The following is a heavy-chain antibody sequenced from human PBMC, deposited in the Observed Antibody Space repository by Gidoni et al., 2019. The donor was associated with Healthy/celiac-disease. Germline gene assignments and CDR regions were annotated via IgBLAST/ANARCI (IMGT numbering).Heavy chain of an antibody. CDR2: IKQDGSEK. CDR3: AREGAYYDFWSGYYPYYYGMDV. CDR1: GFTCSRYW. D-gene: IGHD3-3*01. V-gene: IGHV3-7*05. J-gene: IGHJ6*02. Sequence: EVQLVESGGGLVQPGGSLRLSCAASGFTCSRYWMSLVRQAPGKGLEWVDNIKQDGSEKYYVDSVKGRFTISRDNAKNSLYRQMNSLRAEDTAVYYCAREGAYYDFWSGYYPYYYGMDVWGQGTTVTVAS.